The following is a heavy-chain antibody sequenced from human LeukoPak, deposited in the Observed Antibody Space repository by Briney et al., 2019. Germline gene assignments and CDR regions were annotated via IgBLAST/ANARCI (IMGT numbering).Heavy chain of an antibody. CDR1: GGTFSSYA. V-gene: IGHV1-69*04. D-gene: IGHD2-2*01. J-gene: IGHJ4*02. CDR3: ARGPLKEYQLLEADY. CDR2: IIPILGIA. Sequence: GASVKVSCKASGGTFSSYAISWVRQAPGQGLEWMGRIIPILGIANYAQKFQGRVTITADKSTSTAYMELSSLRSEDTAVYYCARGPLKEYQLLEADYWGQGTLVTVSS.